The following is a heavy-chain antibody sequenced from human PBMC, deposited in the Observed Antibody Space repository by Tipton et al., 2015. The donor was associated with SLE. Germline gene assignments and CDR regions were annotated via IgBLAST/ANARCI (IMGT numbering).Heavy chain of an antibody. V-gene: IGHV3-21*01. Sequence: SLRLSCAASGFTFSSYSMNWARQAPGKGLEWVSSISSSSSCIYYADSVKGRFTISRDNAKNSLYLQMNSLRAEDTAVYYCARAAGNGDAFDIWGQVTMVTVSS. D-gene: IGHD6-13*01. CDR3: ARAAGNGDAFDI. CDR2: ISSSSSCI. CDR1: GFTFSSYS. J-gene: IGHJ3*02.